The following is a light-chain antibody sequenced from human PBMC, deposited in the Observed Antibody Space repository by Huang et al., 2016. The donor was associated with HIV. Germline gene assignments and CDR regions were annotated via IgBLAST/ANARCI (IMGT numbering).Light chain of an antibody. CDR3: HQYNNWPPWT. CDR2: GAS. CDR1: QSVSSN. Sequence: DIMMTQSPATLSVSPGERATLSCRASQSVSSNLAGDQQKPGQAPRLLIFGASTRATGIPARFSGSGSWTDFTLTINSLQSEDFAIYYCHQYNNWPPWTFGQGTKVEIK. J-gene: IGKJ1*01. V-gene: IGKV3-15*01.